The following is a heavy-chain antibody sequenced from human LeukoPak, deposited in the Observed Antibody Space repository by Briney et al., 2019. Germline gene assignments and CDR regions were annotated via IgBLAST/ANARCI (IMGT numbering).Heavy chain of an antibody. CDR2: IYYSGST. CDR1: GGSISSYY. V-gene: IGHV4-59*01. D-gene: IGHD1-26*01. Sequence: SETLSLTCTVSGGSISSYYWSWIRQPPGKGLEWIGYIYYSGSTNYNPSLKSRVTISVDTSKNQFSLKLSSETAADTAVYYCARDGAGRDYYYYGMDVWGQGTTVTVSS. J-gene: IGHJ6*02. CDR3: ARDGAGRDYYYYGMDV.